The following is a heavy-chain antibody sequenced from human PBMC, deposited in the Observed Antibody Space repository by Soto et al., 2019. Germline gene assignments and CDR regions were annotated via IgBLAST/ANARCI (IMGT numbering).Heavy chain of an antibody. V-gene: IGHV1-69*01. Sequence: QVQLVQSGAEVQKPGSSVKVSCKASGGTFSSYAISWVRQTPGQGLEWMGGIIPIFGTANYAQKFQGRVTITADESTRPAYMVPGSLRAEDTAEYYCARRSGPGSYRYSYYGMDVWGQVTTVTVSS. CDR2: IIPIFGTA. J-gene: IGHJ6*01. CDR3: ARRSGPGSYRYSYYGMDV. CDR1: GGTFSSYA. D-gene: IGHD3-10*01.